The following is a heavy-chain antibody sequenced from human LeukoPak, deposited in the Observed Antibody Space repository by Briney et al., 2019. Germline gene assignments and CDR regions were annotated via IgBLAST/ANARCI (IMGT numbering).Heavy chain of an antibody. J-gene: IGHJ4*02. D-gene: IGHD5-24*01. V-gene: IGHV3-30*18. CDR2: ISYDESNK. CDR1: GFTFSSYG. Sequence: PGRSLRLSCAASGFTFSSYGMHWVRQAPGKGLEWVAVISYDESNKWYADSVKGRFTTSRDNSQNTLSLQMNSQRVEDTGVYHCAKDQGDGYNWENYSGFDSWGQGTLVTVSS. CDR3: AKDQGDGYNWENYSGFDS.